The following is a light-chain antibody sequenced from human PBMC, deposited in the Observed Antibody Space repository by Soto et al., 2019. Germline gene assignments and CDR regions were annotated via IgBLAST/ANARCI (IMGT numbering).Light chain of an antibody. J-gene: IGKJ4*01. V-gene: IGKV3-11*01. Sequence: EIVLTQSPATLSLCPGERAILSCRASQSVSNYLAWYQQKPGQAPRLLIYDASNRATGITARFSGSGSGTDFPLTISSLEPEDCAIYYCQQRSTWPLLTFGGWTKVEIK. CDR3: QQRSTWPLLT. CDR1: QSVSNY. CDR2: DAS.